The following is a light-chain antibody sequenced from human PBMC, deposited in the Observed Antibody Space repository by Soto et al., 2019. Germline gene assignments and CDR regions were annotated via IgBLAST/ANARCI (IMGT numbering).Light chain of an antibody. V-gene: IGKV1-39*01. CDR3: EPSYSTPWT. J-gene: IGKJ1*01. CDR2: DAS. CDR1: QRSSSW. Sequence: DMQRTQSPSTLSASVGDRVTITCRASQRSSSWLAWYQQKPGKAPKLLIDDASSVESGVPSRFSGRGSGTDLTLIISSLQPEDFASFYCEPSYSTPWTFGQENTVEIK.